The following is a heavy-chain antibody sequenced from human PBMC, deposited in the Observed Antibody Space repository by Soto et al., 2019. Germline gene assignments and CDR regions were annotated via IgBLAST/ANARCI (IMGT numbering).Heavy chain of an antibody. CDR1: GGSISSGCYS. CDR3: ARGNMAHDAFDI. Sequence: SETLSLTCAVSGGSISSGCYSWSWIRQPPGKGLEWIWYIYHSGSTYYNPSLKSRVTISVDRSKNQFSLKLSSVAAADTAVYYCARGNMAHDAFDIWGQGTMVTVSS. D-gene: IGHD5-12*01. V-gene: IGHV4-30-2*01. CDR2: IYHSGST. J-gene: IGHJ3*02.